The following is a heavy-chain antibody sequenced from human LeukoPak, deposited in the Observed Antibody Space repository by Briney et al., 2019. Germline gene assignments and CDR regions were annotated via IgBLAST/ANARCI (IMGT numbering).Heavy chain of an antibody. D-gene: IGHD1-26*01. Sequence: GGSLRLSCAASGFTFSSYAMHWVRQAPGKGLEWVAVISYDGSNKYYADSVKGRFTISRDNSKNTLYLQMNSLRAEDTAVYYCARGYRVGATSLDYWGQGTLVTVSS. J-gene: IGHJ4*02. CDR2: ISYDGSNK. CDR3: ARGYRVGATSLDY. V-gene: IGHV3-30-3*01. CDR1: GFTFSSYA.